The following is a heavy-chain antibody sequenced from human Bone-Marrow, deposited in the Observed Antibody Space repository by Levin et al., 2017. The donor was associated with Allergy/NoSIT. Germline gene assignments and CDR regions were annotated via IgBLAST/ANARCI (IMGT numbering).Heavy chain of an antibody. J-gene: IGHJ5*02. Sequence: ASVKVSCKASGYTFTGYYMHWVRQAPGQGLEWMGRINPNSGGTNYAQKFQGRVTMTRDTSISTAYMELSRLRSDDTAVYYCARVEHIGRSGWYAHFYNWFDPWGQGTLVTVSS. CDR1: GYTFTGYY. V-gene: IGHV1-2*06. CDR3: ARVEHIGRSGWYAHFYNWFDP. CDR2: INPNSGGT. D-gene: IGHD6-19*01.